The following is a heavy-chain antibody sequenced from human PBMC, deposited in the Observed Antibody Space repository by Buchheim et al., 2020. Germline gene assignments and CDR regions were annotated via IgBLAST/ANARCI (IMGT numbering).Heavy chain of an antibody. V-gene: IGHV4-30-4*01. D-gene: IGHD6-19*01. CDR2: IYYSGST. CDR1: GGSISSGDYY. CDR3: ARGGDSSHHHNMPGWVFDP. J-gene: IGHJ5*02. Sequence: QVQLQESGPGLVKPSQTLSLTCTVSGGSISSGDYYWSWIRQPPGKGLEWIGYIYYSGSTYYNPSLKSRVTISVDSSKNQFSLKLSSVTAADTAVYYCARGGDSSHHHNMPGWVFDPWGQGTL.